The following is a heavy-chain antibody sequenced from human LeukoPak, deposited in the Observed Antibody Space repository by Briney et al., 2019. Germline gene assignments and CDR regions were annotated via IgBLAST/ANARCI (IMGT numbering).Heavy chain of an antibody. CDR1: GGSFSGYY. J-gene: IGHJ4*02. CDR2: INHSGST. D-gene: IGHD2-2*01. Sequence: SETLSLTCAVYGGSFSGYYWSWIRQPPGKGLEWIGEINHSGSTNYNPSLKSRVTISVDTSKNQFSLKLSSVTAADTAVYYCARGRCEENLGYCGSTSCFDYWGQGTLVTVSS. V-gene: IGHV4-34*01. CDR3: ARGRCEENLGYCGSTSCFDY.